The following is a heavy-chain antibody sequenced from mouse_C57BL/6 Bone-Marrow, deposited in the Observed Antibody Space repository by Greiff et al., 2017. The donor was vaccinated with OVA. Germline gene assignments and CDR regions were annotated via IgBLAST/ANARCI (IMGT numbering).Heavy chain of an antibody. CDR1: GYTFTSYW. D-gene: IGHD1-1*01. J-gene: IGHJ1*03. Sequence: QVQLQQPGAELVMPGASVKLSCKASGYTFTSYWMHWVKQRPGQGLEWIGEIDPSDSYTNYNQKFKGKSTLTVDKSSSTAYMQLSSLTSEDSAVYYCARERYYPHWYCDVGGTGTTVTVSS. V-gene: IGHV1-69*01. CDR2: IDPSDSYT. CDR3: ARERYYPHWYCDV.